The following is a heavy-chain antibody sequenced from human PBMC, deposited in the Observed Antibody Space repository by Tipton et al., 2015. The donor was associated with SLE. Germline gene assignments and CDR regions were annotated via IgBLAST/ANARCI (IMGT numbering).Heavy chain of an antibody. CDR2: LFYSGNA. Sequence: TLSLTCTVSGDSISSSPYYWAWIRQPPGKGVEWIGSLFYSGNAYYNPSLESRVTISEDSSQNQVSLKLSSVTAADTAVCYCARGTYHYDGSGSRIRNYFDSWGQGTLVTVSS. D-gene: IGHD3-22*01. V-gene: IGHV4-39*07. CDR1: GDSISSSPYY. J-gene: IGHJ4*02. CDR3: ARGTYHYDGSGSRIRNYFDS.